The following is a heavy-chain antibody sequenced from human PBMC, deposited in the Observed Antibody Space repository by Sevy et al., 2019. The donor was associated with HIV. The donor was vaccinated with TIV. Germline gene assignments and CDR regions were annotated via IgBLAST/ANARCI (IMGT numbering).Heavy chain of an antibody. CDR1: RFTFSSYA. Sequence: GGSLRLSCAASRFTFSSYAMSWVRQAPGKGLEWVSAISTGGGSTFYADSLKGRFTISRDNSKNTLYLQMNSLRAEDTAVYYCAKSLPSSSTWYRSNSFDYWGQGTLVTVSS. D-gene: IGHD6-13*01. CDR3: AKSLPSSSTWYRSNSFDY. CDR2: ISTGGGST. V-gene: IGHV3-23*01. J-gene: IGHJ4*02.